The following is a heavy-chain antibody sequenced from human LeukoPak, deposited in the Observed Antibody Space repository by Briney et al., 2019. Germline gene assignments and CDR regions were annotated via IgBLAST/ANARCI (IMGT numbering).Heavy chain of an antibody. Sequence: GGSLRLSCAASGFTFSSYWMSWVRQAPGKGLEWVANIKQVGSEKYYVDSVKGRFTISRDNAKNSLYLQMNSLRAEDTAVYYCARGDPRLNLFYDYWGQGTLVTVSS. CDR3: ARGDPRLNLFYDY. CDR2: IKQVGSEK. D-gene: IGHD2-21*02. V-gene: IGHV3-7*03. CDR1: GFTFSSYW. J-gene: IGHJ4*02.